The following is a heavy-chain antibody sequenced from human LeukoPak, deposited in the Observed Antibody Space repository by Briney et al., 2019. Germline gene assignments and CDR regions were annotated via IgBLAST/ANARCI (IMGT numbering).Heavy chain of an antibody. D-gene: IGHD6-19*01. J-gene: IGHJ4*02. CDR1: GYTFTGYY. Sequence: ASVKVSCKASGYTFTGYYMHWVRQAPRQGVEWMGWINPNSGGTNYAQKFQGRVTMTRDTSISTAYMELSRLRSDDTAVYYCATPLGGGIAVAGFDYWGQGTLVTVSS. CDR2: INPNSGGT. CDR3: ATPLGGGIAVAGFDY. V-gene: IGHV1-2*02.